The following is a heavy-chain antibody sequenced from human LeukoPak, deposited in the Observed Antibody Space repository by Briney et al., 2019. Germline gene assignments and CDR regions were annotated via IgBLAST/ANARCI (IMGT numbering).Heavy chain of an antibody. CDR3: AKGDCSSTSCSLRPIDS. Sequence: GGSLRLSCAASGFTFSSYCMHWVRQAPGKGLEWVAVIWYDGSNKYYADSVKGRFTISRDNSKNTLYLQMNSLRAEDTAVYYCAKGDCSSTSCSLRPIDSWGQGTLVTVSS. CDR2: IWYDGSNK. D-gene: IGHD2-2*01. V-gene: IGHV3-33*06. CDR1: GFTFSSYC. J-gene: IGHJ4*02.